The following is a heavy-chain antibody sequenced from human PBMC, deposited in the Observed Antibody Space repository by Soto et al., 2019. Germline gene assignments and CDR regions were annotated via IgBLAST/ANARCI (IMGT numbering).Heavy chain of an antibody. CDR2: IIPIFSTT. CDR3: AREVAADGTFREDVFDI. J-gene: IGHJ3*02. V-gene: IGHV1-69*12. D-gene: IGHD6-13*01. CDR1: GGTFSNHA. Sequence: QVHLVQSGAEVKKPGPSVKVSCKASGGTFSNHAINWVRQAPGQGLEWMGRIIPIFSTTNYAQKFQGRVTFTADESTVTAYMELSSLKHDDTAVYYCAREVAADGTFREDVFDIWGQGTLVTVSS.